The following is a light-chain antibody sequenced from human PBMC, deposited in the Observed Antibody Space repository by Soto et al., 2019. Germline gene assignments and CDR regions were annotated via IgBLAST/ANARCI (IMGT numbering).Light chain of an antibody. J-gene: IGKJ4*01. CDR1: QSVSSIY. Sequence: EIVLTQSPGTLSLSPGERATLSCRASQSVSSIYLAWYQQKPGQAPRLLIYDASSRATGIPDRFSGGGSGTDFTLTISRLEPEDFAVYYCQQYGSSPLTFGGGTKVDIK. V-gene: IGKV3-20*01. CDR3: QQYGSSPLT. CDR2: DAS.